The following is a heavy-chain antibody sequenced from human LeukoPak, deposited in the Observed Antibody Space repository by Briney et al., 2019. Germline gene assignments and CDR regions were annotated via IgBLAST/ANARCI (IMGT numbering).Heavy chain of an antibody. CDR3: ARASYSYDISGWVPFDY. CDR2: IYTSGST. D-gene: IGHD3-22*01. V-gene: IGHV4-61*02. J-gene: IGHJ4*02. CDR1: GNSISSGDYY. Sequence: SETLSLTCTVSGNSISSGDYYWSWIRQPAGKGLEWIGRIYTSGSTTDNPSLKSRVTISGDTSENQFSLRLSSVTAADTAVYYCARASYSYDISGWVPFDYWGQGTLVTVSS.